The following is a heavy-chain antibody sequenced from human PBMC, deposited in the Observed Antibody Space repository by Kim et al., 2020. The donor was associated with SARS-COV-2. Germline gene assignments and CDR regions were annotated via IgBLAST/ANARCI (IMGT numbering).Heavy chain of an antibody. CDR1: GFTFSNYG. CDR3: ARDDCSSTSCYLSIINYYYYYPMDV. CDR2: ITYDGSNK. J-gene: IGHJ6*02. Sequence: GGSLRLSCAASGFTFSNYGMHWIRQAPGKGLEWVSVITYDGSNKYYADSVKGRFTISRDNSKNTLYLQMNSLTAEDTAVYYCARDDCSSTSCYLSIINYYYYYPMDVWGQGTTVTVSS. V-gene: IGHV3-33*05. D-gene: IGHD2-2*01.